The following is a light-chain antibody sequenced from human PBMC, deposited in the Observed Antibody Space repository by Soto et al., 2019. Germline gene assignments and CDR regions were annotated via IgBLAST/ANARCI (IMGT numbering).Light chain of an antibody. CDR1: QSISSW. CDR3: QHYHIYPATS. V-gene: IGKV1-5*01. Sequence: ASVGERVTITCRASQSISSWLAWYQQKPGKAPKLLIYDASSLESGVPSRFSGSGAGTEFALSTGTPHSLDLSAYLSQHYHIYPATSFGPGTRLEIK. J-gene: IGKJ5*01. CDR2: DAS.